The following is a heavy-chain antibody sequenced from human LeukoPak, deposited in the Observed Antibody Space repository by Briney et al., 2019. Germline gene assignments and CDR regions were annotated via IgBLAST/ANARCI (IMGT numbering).Heavy chain of an antibody. J-gene: IGHJ4*02. CDR1: GYTFISYY. D-gene: IGHD3-16*01. CDR2: INPNSGGT. V-gene: IGHV1-2*02. CDR3: AVGVWDPKPFDY. Sequence: ASVKVSCKASGYTFISYYMHWVRQAPGQGLEWMGWINPNSGGTNYAQKFQGRVTMTRDTSISTAYMELSRLRSDDTAVYYCAVGVWDPKPFDYWGQGTLDTVSS.